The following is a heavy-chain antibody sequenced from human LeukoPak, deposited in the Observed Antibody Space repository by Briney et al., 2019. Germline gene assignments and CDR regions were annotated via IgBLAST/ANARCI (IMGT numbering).Heavy chain of an antibody. CDR1: GFTFSYYG. D-gene: IGHD3-10*01. Sequence: PGRSLRLSCAASGFTFSYYGIHWVRQAPGKGLEWVAVISYDATNKYYTDSVKGRFTISRDNSKNTLYLQMNSLRAEDTAVYYCATWPGVWYGEDSWGQGTLVTVSS. CDR2: ISYDATNK. CDR3: ATWPGVWYGEDS. V-gene: IGHV3-30*03. J-gene: IGHJ4*02.